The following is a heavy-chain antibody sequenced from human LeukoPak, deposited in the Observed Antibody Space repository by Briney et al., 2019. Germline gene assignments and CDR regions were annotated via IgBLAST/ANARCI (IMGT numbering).Heavy chain of an antibody. CDR2: IYTSGST. Sequence: SETLSLTCTVFGGSINSYYWSWVRQPPGKGLEWIGYIYTSGSTNYNPSLKSRVIISAETTKNQFSLRLRSVTAADTAVYYCATHLHSDGSGSYLNWFDPWGPGTLVTVSS. J-gene: IGHJ5*02. CDR3: ATHLHSDGSGSYLNWFDP. D-gene: IGHD3-10*01. CDR1: GGSINSYY. V-gene: IGHV4-4*09.